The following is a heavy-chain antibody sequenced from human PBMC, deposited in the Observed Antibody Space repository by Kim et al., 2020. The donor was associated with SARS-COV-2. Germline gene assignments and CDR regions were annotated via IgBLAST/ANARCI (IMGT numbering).Heavy chain of an antibody. CDR1: GFPFSTYD. CDR3: VKGSACDY. V-gene: IGHV3-23*01. CDR2: FSRDGYTT. J-gene: IGHJ4*01. Sequence: GGSLRLSCAASGFPFSTYDMTWARQAPGRGPEWVSTFSRDGYTTYYADSVRGRFTISRDNSKNTLYLEMNSLRAEDTALYYCVKGSACDYWGQGTLVTVSS.